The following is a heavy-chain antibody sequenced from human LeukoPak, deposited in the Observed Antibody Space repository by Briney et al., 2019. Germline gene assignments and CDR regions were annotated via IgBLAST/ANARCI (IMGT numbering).Heavy chain of an antibody. D-gene: IGHD2-15*01. CDR1: GGSFSGYY. J-gene: IGHJ4*02. V-gene: IGHV4-34*01. CDR3: ARVGRGYCSGGSCSD. CDR2: INHSGST. Sequence: SETLSLTCAVYGGSFSGYYWSWIRQPPGKGLEWIGEINHSGSTNYNLSLKSRVTISVDTSKNQFSLKLSSVTAADTAVYYCARVGRGYCSGGSCSDWGQGTLVTVSS.